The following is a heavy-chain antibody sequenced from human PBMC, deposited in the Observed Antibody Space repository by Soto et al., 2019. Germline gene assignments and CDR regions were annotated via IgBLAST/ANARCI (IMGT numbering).Heavy chain of an antibody. D-gene: IGHD2-2*01. CDR3: ARATREEIVVVPAAPDYYYYYGMDV. V-gene: IGHV1-69*01. CDR2: IIPIFGTA. Sequence: QVQLVQSGAEVKKPGSSVKVSCKASGDTFSSYAISWVRQAPGQGLEWMGGIIPIFGTANYAQKFQGRVTITADESASTAYIELSSLRSEDTAVYYCARATREEIVVVPAAPDYYYYYGMDVWCQGTTVTVSS. CDR1: GDTFSSYA. J-gene: IGHJ6*02.